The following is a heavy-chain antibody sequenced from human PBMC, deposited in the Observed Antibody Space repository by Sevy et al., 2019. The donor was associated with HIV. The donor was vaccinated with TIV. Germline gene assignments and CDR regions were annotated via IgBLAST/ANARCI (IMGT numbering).Heavy chain of an antibody. D-gene: IGHD3-22*01. CDR2: ISGSGGST. J-gene: IGHJ4*02. CDR3: AKQPDYYDSSGYYSHYSDY. CDR1: GFTFSSYA. Sequence: GGSLRLSCAASGFTFSSYAMSWVRQAPGKGLEWVSAISGSGGSTYYADSVKGRFTISRDNSKNTLYLQMNSLRAEDMAVYYCAKQPDYYDSSGYYSHYSDYWGQGTLVTVSS. V-gene: IGHV3-23*01.